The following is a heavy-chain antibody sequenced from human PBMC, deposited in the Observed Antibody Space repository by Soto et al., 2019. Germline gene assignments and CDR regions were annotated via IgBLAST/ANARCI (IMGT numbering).Heavy chain of an antibody. V-gene: IGHV3-30-3*01. J-gene: IGHJ4*02. CDR1: GFTFSHYA. CDR2: ISDEGTNK. Sequence: QVQLVESGGGVVQPGRSLRLSCAASGFTFSHYAMHWVRQAPGKGLEWVALISDEGTNKYYADSGKGRFTISRDNSKNTLYLQANSLRSDVPAVYYCGRVRGAADVRFLEWPRGLDSWGQGSLVTGSS. D-gene: IGHD3-3*01. CDR3: GRVRGAADVRFLEWPRGLDS.